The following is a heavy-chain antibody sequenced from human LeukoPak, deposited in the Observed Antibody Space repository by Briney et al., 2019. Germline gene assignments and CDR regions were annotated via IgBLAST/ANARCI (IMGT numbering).Heavy chain of an antibody. D-gene: IGHD3-9*01. CDR1: GFTFSSYG. J-gene: IGHJ4*02. V-gene: IGHV3-33*01. CDR3: ARERGLRYFDWSNYFDY. CDR2: IWYDGSNK. Sequence: GGSLTLSCAASGFTFSSYGMHWVRQAPGKGLEWVAVIWYDGSNKYYADSVKGRFTISRDNSKNTLYLQMNSLRAEDTAVYYCARERGLRYFDWSNYFDYWGQGTLVTVSS.